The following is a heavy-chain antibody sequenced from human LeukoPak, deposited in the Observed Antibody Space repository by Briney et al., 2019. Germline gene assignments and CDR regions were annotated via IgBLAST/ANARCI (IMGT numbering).Heavy chain of an antibody. V-gene: IGHV3-23*01. CDR1: GFTFSSYA. D-gene: IGHD2-2*01. CDR3: AKGRGYCSSTSCSHFDY. J-gene: IGHJ4*02. Sequence: GGSLRLSCAASGFTFSSYAMSWVRQAPGKGLEWVSAISGSGGSTYYADSVKGRFTISRDNSKNTLYLQMNSLRAEDTALYYCAKGRGYCSSTSCSHFDYWGQGTLVTVSS. CDR2: ISGSGGST.